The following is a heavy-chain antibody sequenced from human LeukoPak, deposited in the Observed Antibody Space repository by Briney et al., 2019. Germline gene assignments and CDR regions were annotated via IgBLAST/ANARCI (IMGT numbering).Heavy chain of an antibody. CDR2: IHSSGST. J-gene: IGHJ4*02. CDR1: GGSIGNYH. CDR3: ARRDTSSGWSFDS. D-gene: IGHD6-19*01. V-gene: IGHV4-4*07. Sequence: SETLSLTYTVSGGSIGNYHWSWIRQPAGKGLEWIGQIHSSGSTNYNPPLKSRVSMSIDTTEDQVSLTIRSVTVADTALYYCARRDTSSGWSFDSWGQGTLVTVAS.